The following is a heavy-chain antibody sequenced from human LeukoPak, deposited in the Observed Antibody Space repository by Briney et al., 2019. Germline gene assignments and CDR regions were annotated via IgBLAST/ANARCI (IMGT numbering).Heavy chain of an antibody. V-gene: IGHV4-34*01. D-gene: IGHD3-10*02. CDR1: GGSFSGYY. CDR2: INHSGST. CDR3: ARGGVRGSAFFDY. J-gene: IGHJ4*02. Sequence: SETLSLTCAVYGGSFSGYYWSWIRQPPGKGLEWIGEINHSGSTNYNPSLKSRVTISVDTSKNQFSLKLSSVTAADTAVYYCARGGVRGSAFFDYWGQGTLVTVSS.